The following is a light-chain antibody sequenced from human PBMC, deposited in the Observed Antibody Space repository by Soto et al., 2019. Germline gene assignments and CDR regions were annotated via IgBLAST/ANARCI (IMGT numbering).Light chain of an antibody. Sequence: QSVLTQPPSVSGAPGQRVTISCTGSSSNIGAGYDVHWYQQLPGTAPKLLIYGNSNRPSGVPDRFSGSKSGTSASLAITGLQAEDEAVYYCYSYAGRNIWVFGGGTKVTVL. V-gene: IGLV1-40*01. J-gene: IGLJ3*02. CDR2: GNS. CDR3: YSYAGRNIWV. CDR1: SSNIGAGYD.